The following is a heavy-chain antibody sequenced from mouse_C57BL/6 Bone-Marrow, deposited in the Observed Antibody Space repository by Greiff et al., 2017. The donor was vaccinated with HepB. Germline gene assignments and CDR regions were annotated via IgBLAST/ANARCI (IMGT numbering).Heavy chain of an antibody. Sequence: EVQLQQSGAELVRPGASVKLSCTASGFNIKDDYMHWVKQRPEQGLEWIGWIDPENGDTEYASKFQGKATITADTSSNTAYLQLSSLTSEDTAVYYCTTETAQAYYFDYGGQGTTLTVSS. CDR2: IDPENGDT. J-gene: IGHJ2*01. V-gene: IGHV14-4*01. CDR1: GFNIKDDY. D-gene: IGHD3-2*02. CDR3: TTETAQAYYFDY.